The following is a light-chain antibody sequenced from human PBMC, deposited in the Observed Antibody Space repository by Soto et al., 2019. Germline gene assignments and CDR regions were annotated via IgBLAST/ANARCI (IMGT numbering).Light chain of an antibody. CDR2: DIN. Sequence: QSALTQPRSVSGSPGQSVTISCTGTSSDVGNHLSVSWYQQLPGRVPTVMIYDINRRPSGVPDRFSGSKSGNTASLTISGLQAEDEADYYCCSYAGSYTYIFGTGTKLTVL. J-gene: IGLJ1*01. V-gene: IGLV2-11*01. CDR1: SSDVGNHLS. CDR3: CSYAGSYTYI.